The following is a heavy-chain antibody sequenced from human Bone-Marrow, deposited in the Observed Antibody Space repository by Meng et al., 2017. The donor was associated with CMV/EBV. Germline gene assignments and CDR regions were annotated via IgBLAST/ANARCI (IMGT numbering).Heavy chain of an antibody. Sequence: GGSLRLSCAASGFTFSRSWMSWVRQAPGKGPEWVANINEDGSLNHYVDSVKGRFTISRDNAQNSLYLQMNSLRAEDTAVYYCAKDAHTIFGGLQFDPWGQGTLVTVSS. V-gene: IGHV3-7*01. D-gene: IGHD3-3*01. CDR2: INEDGSLN. J-gene: IGHJ5*02. CDR3: AKDAHTIFGGLQFDP. CDR1: GFTFSRSW.